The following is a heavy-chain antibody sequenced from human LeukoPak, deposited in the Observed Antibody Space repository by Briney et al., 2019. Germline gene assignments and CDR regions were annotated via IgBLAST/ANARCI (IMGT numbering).Heavy chain of an antibody. J-gene: IGHJ5*02. D-gene: IGHD4-17*01. V-gene: IGHV3-74*01. Sequence: PGGSLRLSCAASAFTFSSYWMHWVRQGPGKGLVWVSRINSDGSSTTYADSVKGRFTISRDNAKNTLYLQMNSLRAEDTAVYYCARARGLGYGDYVRWFDPWGQGTLVTVSS. CDR2: INSDGSST. CDR3: ARARGLGYGDYVRWFDP. CDR1: AFTFSSYW.